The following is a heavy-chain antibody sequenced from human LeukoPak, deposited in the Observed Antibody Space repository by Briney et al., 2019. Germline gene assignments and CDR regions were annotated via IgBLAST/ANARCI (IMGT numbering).Heavy chain of an antibody. V-gene: IGHV3-21*01. D-gene: IGHD6-13*01. J-gene: IGHJ4*02. CDR3: ARAVGSSWAY. CDR1: GFTFSSYS. CDR2: ISSSSSYI. Sequence: GGSLRLSCADSGFTFSSYSMNWVRQAPGKALEWVSSISSSSSYIYYADSVKGRFTISRDNAKNSLYLQMNSLRAEDTAVYYCARAVGSSWAYWGQWTLVTVSS.